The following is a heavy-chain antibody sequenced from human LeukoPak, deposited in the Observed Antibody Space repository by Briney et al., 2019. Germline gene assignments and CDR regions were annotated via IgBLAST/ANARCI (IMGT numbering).Heavy chain of an antibody. J-gene: IGHJ6*03. Sequence: SVKVSCKASGGTFSSYAISWVRQAPGQGLEWMGGIIPIFGTANYAQKFQGRVTITTDESTSTAYMELSSLRSEDTAVYYCARDLSPLGSSGYMRYYYYYMDVWGKGTTVTVSS. CDR1: GGTFSSYA. V-gene: IGHV1-69*05. CDR2: IIPIFGTA. CDR3: ARDLSPLGSSGYMRYYYYYMDV. D-gene: IGHD6-19*01.